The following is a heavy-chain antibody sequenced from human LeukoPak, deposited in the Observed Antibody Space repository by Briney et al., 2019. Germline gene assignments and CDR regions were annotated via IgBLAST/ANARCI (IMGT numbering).Heavy chain of an antibody. CDR3: AGDHSNSPLEDY. V-gene: IGHV3-11*04. J-gene: IGHJ4*02. D-gene: IGHD4-11*01. Sequence: GGSLRLSCAASGFTFSDYYMSWIRQAPGKGLEWVSYISSSGSTIYYADSVKGRFTISRDNAKNSLYLQMNSLRAEDTAVYYCAGDHSNSPLEDYWGQGTLVTVSS. CDR2: ISSSGSTI. CDR1: GFTFSDYY.